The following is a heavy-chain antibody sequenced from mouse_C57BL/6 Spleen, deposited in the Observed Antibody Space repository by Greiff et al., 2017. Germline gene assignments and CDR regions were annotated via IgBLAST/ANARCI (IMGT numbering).Heavy chain of an antibody. V-gene: IGHV1-7*01. CDR2: INPSSGYT. CDR3: AREGLSNYRWFAY. J-gene: IGHJ3*01. CDR1: GDTFTSYW. Sequence: VQLQESGAELAKPGASVKLSCKASGDTFTSYWMHWVKQRPGQGLEWIGYINPSSGYTKYNQKFKDKATLTADKSSSTAYMQLSSLTYEDSAVYYCAREGLSNYRWFAYWGQGTLVTVSA. D-gene: IGHD2-5*01.